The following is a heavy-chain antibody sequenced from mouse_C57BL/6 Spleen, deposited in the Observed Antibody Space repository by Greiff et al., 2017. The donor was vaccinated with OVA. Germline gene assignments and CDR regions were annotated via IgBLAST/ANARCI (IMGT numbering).Heavy chain of an antibody. J-gene: IGHJ4*01. Sequence: QVQLKQPGAELVMPGASVKLSCKASGYTFTSYWMHWVKQRPGQGLEWIGEIDPSDSYTNYNQKFKGKSTLTVDKSSSTAYMQLSSLTSEDSAVYYCARGDSSGYYAMDYWGQGTSVTVSS. CDR1: GYTFTSYW. CDR2: IDPSDSYT. V-gene: IGHV1-69*01. CDR3: ARGDSSGYYAMDY. D-gene: IGHD3-2*02.